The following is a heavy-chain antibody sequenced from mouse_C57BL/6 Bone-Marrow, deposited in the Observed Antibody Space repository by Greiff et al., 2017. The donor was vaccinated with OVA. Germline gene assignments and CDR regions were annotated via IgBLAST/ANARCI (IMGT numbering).Heavy chain of an antibody. Sequence: QVQLQQPGAELVKPGASVKMSCKASGYTFTSYWITWVKQRPGQGLEWIGDIYPGSGSTNYNEKFKSNATLTVDTSSSTAYMQLSSLTSEDSAVYYCARMVTLYYYAMDYWGQGTSVTVSS. D-gene: IGHD2-1*01. CDR3: ARMVTLYYYAMDY. CDR1: GYTFTSYW. V-gene: IGHV1-55*01. CDR2: IYPGSGST. J-gene: IGHJ4*01.